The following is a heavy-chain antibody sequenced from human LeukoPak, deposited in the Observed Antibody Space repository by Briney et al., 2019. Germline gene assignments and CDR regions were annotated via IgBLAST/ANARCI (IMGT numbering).Heavy chain of an antibody. D-gene: IGHD2-2*01. J-gene: IGHJ6*02. CDR2: TYHSGST. V-gene: IGHV4-4*02. Sequence: SGTLSLTCPVSGGSISSSNWWSWVRQPPGKGLEWIGETYHSGSTNYNPSLKSRVTISVDKSKNQFSLKLSSVTAADTAVYYCARLTRYCSSTSCHGRYYGMDVWGQGTTVTVSS. CDR1: GGSISSSNW. CDR3: ARLTRYCSSTSCHGRYYGMDV.